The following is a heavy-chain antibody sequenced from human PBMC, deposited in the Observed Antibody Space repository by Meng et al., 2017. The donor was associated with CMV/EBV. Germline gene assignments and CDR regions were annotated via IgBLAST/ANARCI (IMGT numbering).Heavy chain of an antibody. CDR2: IRHDGTTK. CDR1: RFTFDTHG. CDR3: AKDQLLFGGPNAYFDD. J-gene: IGHJ4*02. Sequence: GGSLRLSCAASRFTFDTHGMHWVRQAPGKGLEWVAFIRHDGTTKFYGDSVKGRFTISRDNSKNTLYLQMNSLRAEETAVYYCAKDQLLFGGPNAYFDDWGQGTLVTVSS. V-gene: IGHV3-30*02. D-gene: IGHD3-16*01.